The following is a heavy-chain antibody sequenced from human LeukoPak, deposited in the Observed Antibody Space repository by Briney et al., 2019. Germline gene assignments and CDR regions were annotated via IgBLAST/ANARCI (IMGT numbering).Heavy chain of an antibody. V-gene: IGHV3-11*01. D-gene: IGHD3-9*01. CDR2: ISISATTI. CDR1: GFTFSTYA. Sequence: GASLRLSCAASGFTFSTYAMSWIRQAPGKGLEWVSYISISATTIYYAESVKGRFTISRDNAQNSLYLQMNSLRAEDTAMYYCARAYYDILTGSYGLDVWGQGTTVIVSS. CDR3: ARAYYDILTGSYGLDV. J-gene: IGHJ6*02.